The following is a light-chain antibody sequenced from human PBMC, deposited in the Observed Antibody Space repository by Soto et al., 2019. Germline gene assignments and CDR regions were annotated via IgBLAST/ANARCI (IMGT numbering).Light chain of an antibody. CDR3: SSYTSSSTLV. J-gene: IGLJ2*01. CDR2: NTN. V-gene: IGLV1-44*01. Sequence: QSVLTQPPSASGTPGQRVTISCSGSSSNIGTNSVNWYQQLPGTAPKVLIYNTNERPSGVPDRFSGSKSGTSASLAITRLQSEDEADYYCSSYTSSSTLVFGGGTKLTVL. CDR1: SSNIGTNS.